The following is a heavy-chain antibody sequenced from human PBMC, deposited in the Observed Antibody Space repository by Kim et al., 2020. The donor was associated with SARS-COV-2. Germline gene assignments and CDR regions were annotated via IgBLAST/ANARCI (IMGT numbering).Heavy chain of an antibody. V-gene: IGHV3-43*01. CDR3: AKDSGGYSSSWYGAPDY. CDR2: ISWDGGST. CDR1: GFTFDDYT. Sequence: GGSLRLSCAASGFTFDDYTMHWVRQAPGKGLEWVSLISWDGGSTYYADSVKGRFTISRDNSKNSLYLQMNSLRTEDTALYYCAKDSGGYSSSWYGAPDYWGQGTLVTVS. J-gene: IGHJ4*02. D-gene: IGHD6-13*01.